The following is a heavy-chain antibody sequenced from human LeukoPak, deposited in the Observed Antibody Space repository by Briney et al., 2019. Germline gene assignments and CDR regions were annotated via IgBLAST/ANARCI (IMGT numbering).Heavy chain of an antibody. D-gene: IGHD3-10*01. CDR2: ISGSGGST. V-gene: IGHV3-23*01. CDR1: GFAVSSNF. CDR3: AKWGSGSPSDGMDV. Sequence: GGSLRLSCATSGFAVSSNFMSWVRQAPGKGLEWVSAISGSGGSTYYADSVKGRFTISRDNSKNTLYLQMNSLRAEDTAVYYCAKWGSGSPSDGMDVWGQGTTVTVSS. J-gene: IGHJ6*02.